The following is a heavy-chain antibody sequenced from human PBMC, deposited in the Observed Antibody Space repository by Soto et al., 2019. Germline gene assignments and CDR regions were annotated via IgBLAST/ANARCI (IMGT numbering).Heavy chain of an antibody. Sequence: ASVKVSCKASGGTFSSYTISWVRQAPGQGLEWMGRIIPILGIANYAQKFQGRVTITADKSTSTAYMELSSLRSEDTAVYYCAREYGGGDGYNINPYYYYYMDVWGKGTTVTVSS. V-gene: IGHV1-69*04. CDR3: AREYGGGDGYNINPYYYYYMDV. D-gene: IGHD5-12*01. J-gene: IGHJ6*03. CDR1: GGTFSSYT. CDR2: IIPILGIA.